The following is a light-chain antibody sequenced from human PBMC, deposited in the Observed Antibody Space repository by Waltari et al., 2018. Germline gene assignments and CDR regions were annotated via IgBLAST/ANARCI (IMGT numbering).Light chain of an antibody. CDR2: DAS. CDR3: QQSYSAPWT. V-gene: IGKV1-39*01. Sequence: DIQMTQSPSSLSASVGDRVTITCRASQTIRTYLSWHQQKPGKAPNLLIYDASTLQSGAPSRFSGSGSGTDFTLTISSLQPDDFATYYCQQSYSAPWTFGQGTKVEIK. CDR1: QTIRTY. J-gene: IGKJ1*01.